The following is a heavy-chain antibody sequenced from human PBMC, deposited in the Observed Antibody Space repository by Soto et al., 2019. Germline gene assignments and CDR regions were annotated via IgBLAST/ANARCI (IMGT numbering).Heavy chain of an antibody. J-gene: IGHJ6*03. D-gene: IGHD2-2*01. CDR2: IKSKTDGGTT. Sequence: EVQLVESGGGLVKPGGSLRLSCAASGFTFSNAWMSWVRQAPGKGLEWVGRIKSKTDGGTTDYAAPVKGRFTISRDDSKNTLYLQMNSLKTGDTAVYYCTTSPPAAIPWYYYYYMDVWGKGTTVTVSS. CDR3: TTSPPAAIPWYYYYYMDV. V-gene: IGHV3-15*01. CDR1: GFTFSNAW.